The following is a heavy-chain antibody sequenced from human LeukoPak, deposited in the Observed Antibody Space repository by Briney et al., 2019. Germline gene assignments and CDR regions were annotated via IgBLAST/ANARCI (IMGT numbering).Heavy chain of an antibody. D-gene: IGHD1-26*01. Sequence: GGSLRLSCAASGFTFSSYAMSWVRQAPGKGLEWVSAISGSGGSTYYADSVKGRFTISRDNSKNTLYLQMNSLRAEDTAVYYCAKATLGVGATYYFDYWGQGTLVTVSS. J-gene: IGHJ4*02. CDR3: AKATLGVGATYYFDY. V-gene: IGHV3-23*01. CDR2: ISGSGGST. CDR1: GFTFSSYA.